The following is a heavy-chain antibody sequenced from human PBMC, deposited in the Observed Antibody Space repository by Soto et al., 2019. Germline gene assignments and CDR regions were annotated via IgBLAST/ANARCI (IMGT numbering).Heavy chain of an antibody. V-gene: IGHV2-5*02. D-gene: IGHD2-8*02. Sequence: SGPTLVNPTQTLTLTCSFSGFSLTTSGVGVGWVRQSPEKTLEWLALIFWDDDKRYSPSLRSRLTIAKDTSKNQVVLTLTNVEPVDTATYYCARIITATGGHFDSCGQGALVTVSS. J-gene: IGHJ4*02. CDR3: ARIITATGGHFDS. CDR1: GFSLTTSGVG. CDR2: IFWDDDK.